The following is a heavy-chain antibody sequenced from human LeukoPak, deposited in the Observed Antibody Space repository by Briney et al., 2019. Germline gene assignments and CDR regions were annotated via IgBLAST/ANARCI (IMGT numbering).Heavy chain of an antibody. Sequence: SETLSLTCAVYGGSFSGYYWSWIRQPPGKGLEWIGEINHSGSTNYNPSLKSRVTISVDTSKNQFSLKLSSVTAADTAVYYCARGWYQQTYYFGYWGQGTLVTVSS. D-gene: IGHD2-2*01. CDR1: GGSFSGYY. CDR2: INHSGST. V-gene: IGHV4-34*01. J-gene: IGHJ4*02. CDR3: ARGWYQQTYYFGY.